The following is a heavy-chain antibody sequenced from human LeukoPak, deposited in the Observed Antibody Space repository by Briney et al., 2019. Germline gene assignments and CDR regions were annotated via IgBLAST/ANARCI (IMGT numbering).Heavy chain of an antibody. CDR3: ARIYYYDSSGYYDFDY. V-gene: IGHV1-8*01. Sequence: ASVKVSCKASGYTITSYDINWVRQATGQGLEWMGWMNPNSGNTGYAQKFQGRVTITRNTSISTAYMELRSLRSDDTAVYYCARIYYYDSSGYYDFDYWGQGTLVTVSS. D-gene: IGHD3-22*01. CDR2: MNPNSGNT. J-gene: IGHJ4*02. CDR1: GYTITSYD.